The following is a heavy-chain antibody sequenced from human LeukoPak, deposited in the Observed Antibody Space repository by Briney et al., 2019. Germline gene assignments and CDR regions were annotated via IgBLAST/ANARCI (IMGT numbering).Heavy chain of an antibody. Sequence: ASVKVSCKASGYTFTSYGISWVRQAPGQGLEWNGWINPNSGGTNYAQKLQGRVTMTRDTSISTAYMELSRLRADDTAVYYCARERTTMVSNFYYWGQGTLVTVSS. V-gene: IGHV1-2*02. D-gene: IGHD5-18*01. CDR1: GYTFTSYG. CDR2: INPNSGGT. CDR3: ARERTTMVSNFYY. J-gene: IGHJ4*02.